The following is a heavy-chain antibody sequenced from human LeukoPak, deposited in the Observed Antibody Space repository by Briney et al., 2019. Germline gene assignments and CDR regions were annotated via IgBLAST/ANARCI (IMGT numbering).Heavy chain of an antibody. D-gene: IGHD5-18*01. J-gene: IGHJ4*02. CDR1: GFTFSSYW. CDR2: ISWNSGSI. Sequence: GGSLRLSCAASGFTFSSYWMHWVRQAPGKGLEWVSGISWNSGSIGYADSVKGRFTISRDNAKNSLYLQMNSLRAEDMALYYCAKDIYPLQYSYGYDYWGQGTLVTVSS. V-gene: IGHV3-9*03. CDR3: AKDIYPLQYSYGYDY.